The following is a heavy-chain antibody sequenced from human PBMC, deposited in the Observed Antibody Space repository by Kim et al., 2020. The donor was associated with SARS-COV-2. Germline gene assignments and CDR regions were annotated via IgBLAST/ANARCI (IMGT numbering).Heavy chain of an antibody. CDR3: ARAKMVATINQQYYYFYGMDA. D-gene: IGHD5-12*01. J-gene: IGHJ6*02. CDR1: GYIFNNYD. CDR2: MNPNSGNI. Sequence: ASVKVSCKTSGYIFNNYDINWVRQAAGQGLEWMGWMNPNSGNIGYAQKFQGRVTMTRNTSINTAYMELSSLRSEDTAEYYCARAKMVATINQQYYYFYGMDAGGQGTTVTVSS. V-gene: IGHV1-8*01.